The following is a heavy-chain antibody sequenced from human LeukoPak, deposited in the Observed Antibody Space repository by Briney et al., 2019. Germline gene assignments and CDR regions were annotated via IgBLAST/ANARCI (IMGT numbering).Heavy chain of an antibody. CDR2: IEGDGSST. D-gene: IGHD6-19*01. V-gene: IGHV3-74*01. CDR1: GFTFSTYW. Sequence: PGGSLRLSCAASGFTFSTYWMHWVRQVPGKGLVWVSRIEGDGSSTSYADSVKGRFTISRDNAKNTLDLQVNSLRAEDTAVYYCARDPSYTSGYFDDWGQGTPVIVSS. J-gene: IGHJ4*02. CDR3: ARDPSYTSGYFDD.